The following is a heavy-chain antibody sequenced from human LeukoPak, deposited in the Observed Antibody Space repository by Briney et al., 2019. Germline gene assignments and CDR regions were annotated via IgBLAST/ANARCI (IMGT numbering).Heavy chain of an antibody. CDR2: ISSSGSTI. V-gene: IGHV3-48*03. CDR1: GFTFSSYE. CDR3: VYGGSYYVA. J-gene: IGHJ5*02. D-gene: IGHD1-26*01. Sequence: GGSLRLSCAASGFTFSSYEMNWVRQAPGKGLEWVSYISSSGSTIYYADSVKGRFTISRDNAKNSLYLQMNCLRAEDTAVYYCVYGGSYYVAWGQGTLVTVSS.